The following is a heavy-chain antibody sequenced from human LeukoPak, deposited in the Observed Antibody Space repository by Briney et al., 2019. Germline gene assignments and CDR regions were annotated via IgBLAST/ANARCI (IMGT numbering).Heavy chain of an antibody. J-gene: IGHJ4*02. CDR2: MNTNSGNT. CDR3: ARDATPTYIAAAVHFDY. CDR1: GYTFTSYG. V-gene: IGHV1-8*01. Sequence: ASGKVCCKASGYTFTSYGINWVRQATGQGLEWMGWMNTNSGNTGYAQKLQGRVTMTTDTSTSTAYMELRSLRSDDTAVYYCARDATPTYIAAAVHFDYWGQGTLVTVSS. D-gene: IGHD6-13*01.